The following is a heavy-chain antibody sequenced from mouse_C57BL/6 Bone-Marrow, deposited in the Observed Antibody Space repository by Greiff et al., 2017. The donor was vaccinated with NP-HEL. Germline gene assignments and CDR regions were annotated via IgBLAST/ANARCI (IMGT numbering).Heavy chain of an antibody. V-gene: IGHV5-4*01. D-gene: IGHD2-12*01. CDR3: ARVGSYHRYYFDY. J-gene: IGHJ2*01. CDR2: ISAGGSYT. Sequence: EVQVVESGGGLVKPGGSLKLSCAASGFTISSYAMSWVRQTPEKRLEWVATISAGGSYTYYPDNVKGRFTISRDNAKNNLYLQLSHLKSEDTAMYYCARVGSYHRYYFDYWGQGTTLTVSS. CDR1: GFTISSYA.